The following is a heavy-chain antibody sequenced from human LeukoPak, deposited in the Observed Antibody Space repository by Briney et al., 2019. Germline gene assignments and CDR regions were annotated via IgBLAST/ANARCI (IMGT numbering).Heavy chain of an antibody. CDR1: GGTFSSYA. CDR3: ARGRMVYHFDY. J-gene: IGHJ4*02. D-gene: IGHD2-8*01. CDR2: IIPIFGTA. V-gene: IGHV1-69*13. Sequence: ASVKVSCTASGGTFSSYAISWVRQAPGQGLEWMGGIIPIFGTANYAQKFQGRVTITADESTSTAYVELSSLRSEDTAVYYCARGRMVYHFDYWGQGTLVTVSS.